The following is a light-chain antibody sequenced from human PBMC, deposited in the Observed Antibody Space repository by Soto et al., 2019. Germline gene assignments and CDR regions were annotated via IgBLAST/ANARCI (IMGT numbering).Light chain of an antibody. V-gene: IGKV3-20*01. CDR2: GAS. CDR1: QSVSSTY. Sequence: EIVLTQSPGTLSLSPGERATLSCRASQSVSSTYLAWYHQKPGQAPRLLIYGASSRATGIPDRFSGSGSGTDFTLTISRLEPEDFAVYFCQHYGSLVLTFGGGTKVEIK. J-gene: IGKJ4*01. CDR3: QHYGSLVLT.